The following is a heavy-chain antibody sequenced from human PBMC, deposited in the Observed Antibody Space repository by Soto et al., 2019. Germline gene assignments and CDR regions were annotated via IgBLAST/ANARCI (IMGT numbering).Heavy chain of an antibody. Sequence: QVQLVQSGAEVKKPGASVKVSCKASGYTFTSYGISWVRQAPGQGLEWMGWISAYNGNTNYAQKLQGRVTMTTDTSTSTAYMELRSLRSDDTAVYYCARSASSLRLGELSLVAAFDIWGQGTMVTVSS. D-gene: IGHD3-16*02. V-gene: IGHV1-18*01. J-gene: IGHJ3*02. CDR2: ISAYNGNT. CDR3: ARSASSLRLGELSLVAAFDI. CDR1: GYTFTSYG.